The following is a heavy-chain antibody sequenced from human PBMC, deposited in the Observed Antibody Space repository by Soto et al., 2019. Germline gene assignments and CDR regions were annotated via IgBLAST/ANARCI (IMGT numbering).Heavy chain of an antibody. J-gene: IGHJ4*02. CDR3: ATDSSTLIVGATDY. CDR2: IIPIFGTA. D-gene: IGHD1-26*01. Sequence: QVQLVQSGAEVKKPGSSVKVSCKASGGTFSRYAISWVRQAPGQGLEWMGGIIPIFGTATYAQTFQARVTSTADESTSTAYMELSSLRSEDTAVDYCATDSSTLIVGATDYWGQGTMVTVSS. CDR1: GGTFSRYA. V-gene: IGHV1-69*12.